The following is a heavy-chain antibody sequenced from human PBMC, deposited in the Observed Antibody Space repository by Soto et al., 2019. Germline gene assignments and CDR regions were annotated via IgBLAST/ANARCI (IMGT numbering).Heavy chain of an antibody. CDR1: GFTLGKYT. CDR3: ARDREPDGIWTFDS. Sequence: GGSLRLSCAASGFTLGKYTMGWVRQAPGKGLEWVAESYSTGGTEYADSVKGRFTISRDNSKNTLFLQMDSLGVEDTALYYCARDREPDGIWTFDSWGQGTLVTVSS. D-gene: IGHD3-9*01. J-gene: IGHJ4*02. V-gene: IGHV3-23*01. CDR2: SYSTGGT.